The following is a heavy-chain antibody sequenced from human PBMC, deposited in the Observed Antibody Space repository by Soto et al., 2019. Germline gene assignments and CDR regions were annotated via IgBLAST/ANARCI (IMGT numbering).Heavy chain of an antibody. CDR3: ARVDYGDYFDY. D-gene: IGHD4-17*01. CDR2: IYYSGST. J-gene: IGHJ4*02. Sequence: SETLSLTCTVSGGSISSYYWSWIRQPPGKGLEWIGYIYYSGSTNYNPSLKSRVTISVDTSKNQFSLKLSSVTAADTAVYYCARVDYGDYFDYWGQGTLVTVSS. CDR1: GGSISSYY. V-gene: IGHV4-59*01.